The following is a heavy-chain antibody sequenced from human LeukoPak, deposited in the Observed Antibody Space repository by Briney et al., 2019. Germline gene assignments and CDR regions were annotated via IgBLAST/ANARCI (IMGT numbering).Heavy chain of an antibody. Sequence: PGGSLRLSCAASGFTFSSYWMHWVRQAPGKGLVWVSRVKSDGSVTNYADSVKGRFTISRDNAKNTLYLQMNSLRAEDTAVYYCAMFSYVSGTTIGWGQGTLVTVSS. CDR1: GFTFSSYW. CDR2: VKSDGSVT. D-gene: IGHD1-20*01. V-gene: IGHV3-74*01. CDR3: AMFSYVSGTTIG. J-gene: IGHJ4*02.